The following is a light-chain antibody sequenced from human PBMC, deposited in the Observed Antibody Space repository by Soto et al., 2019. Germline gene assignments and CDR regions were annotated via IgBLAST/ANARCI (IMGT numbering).Light chain of an antibody. CDR2: RAS. CDR3: QQYSGDPLT. J-gene: IGKJ1*01. CDR1: QSVNTW. V-gene: IGKV1-5*03. Sequence: DVQMTQSPSTLSASVGDRVTITCRASQSVNTWLAWFQQKPGKAPKVLIYRASNLETGVPSTFSGSGSGTEFILTISSLQPDDFATYYCQQYSGDPLTFGQGTKVEIK.